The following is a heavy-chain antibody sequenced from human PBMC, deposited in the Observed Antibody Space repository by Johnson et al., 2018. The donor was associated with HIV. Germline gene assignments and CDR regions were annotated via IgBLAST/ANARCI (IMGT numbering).Heavy chain of an antibody. V-gene: IGHV3-33*05. CDR1: GFTFSSYG. Sequence: QMLLVESGGGVVQPGGSLRLSCAASGFTFSSYGMHWVRQAPGKGLEWVAVISYDGSNKYYADSVKGRFTISRDNSKNSLYLQMNSLRAEDTAVYYCARFRDPYYDSSGSAFDIWGQGTMVTVSS. J-gene: IGHJ3*02. CDR3: ARFRDPYYDSSGSAFDI. D-gene: IGHD3-22*01. CDR2: ISYDGSNK.